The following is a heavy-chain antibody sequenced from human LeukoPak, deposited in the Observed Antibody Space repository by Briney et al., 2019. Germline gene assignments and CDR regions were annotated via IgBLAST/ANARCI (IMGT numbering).Heavy chain of an antibody. CDR3: ARDGQTLYSSGLGY. V-gene: IGHV3-7*01. D-gene: IGHD6-19*01. CDR2: INGDGSEQ. CDR1: GFTFSRYS. Sequence: PGGSLRLSCAASGFTFSRYSMNWVRQAPGKGLEWVANINGDGSEQYYLDSVEGRFTISRDNVKNSLYLQMNSLRAEGTTVYYCARDGQTLYSSGLGYWGQGALVTVSS. J-gene: IGHJ4*02.